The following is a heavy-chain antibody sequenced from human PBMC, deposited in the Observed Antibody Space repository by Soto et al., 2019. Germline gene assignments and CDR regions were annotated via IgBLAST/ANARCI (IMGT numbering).Heavy chain of an antibody. D-gene: IGHD2-15*01. J-gene: IGHJ6*02. CDR2: ISAYNGNT. CDR1: GYTFTSYG. CDR3: ARYEYCSGGSCYLGYYYYGMDV. V-gene: IGHV1-18*01. Sequence: ASVKVSCKASGYTFTSYGISWVRQAPGQGLEWMGLISAYNGNTNYAQKFQGRVTMTTDTSTSTAYMVLRSLRSDDTAVYYCARYEYCSGGSCYLGYYYYGMDVWGQGTTVTVSS.